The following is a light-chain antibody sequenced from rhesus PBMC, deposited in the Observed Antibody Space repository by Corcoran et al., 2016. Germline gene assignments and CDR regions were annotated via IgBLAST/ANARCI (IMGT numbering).Light chain of an antibody. V-gene: IGKV4-1*01. J-gene: IGKJ2*01. Sequence: DIVMTQSPDSLTVSLGERVTINCKSSQSLLYSSNNKNYLAWYQQKPGQAPTLLLYWASTRESGVPHRFSGGGAGTVFTLTISGLQAEDVAVYYCQQYYSSPFSFGQRTKVKIK. CDR1: QSLLYSSNNKNY. CDR3: QQYYSSPFS. CDR2: WAS.